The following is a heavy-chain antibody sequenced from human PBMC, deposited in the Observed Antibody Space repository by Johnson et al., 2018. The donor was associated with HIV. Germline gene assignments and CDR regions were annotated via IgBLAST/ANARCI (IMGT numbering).Heavy chain of an antibody. CDR3: TTGVFHAFDM. D-gene: IGHD1-1*01. CDR1: GFSVSNNY. V-gene: IGHV3-66*01. J-gene: IGHJ3*02. CDR2: IYSGGST. Sequence: VQLVEYGGGLVQSGGSLRLSCGASGFSVSNNYMNWVRQAPGKGLEWVSVIYSGGSTYYADSVKGRFTISRDTSKNTVYLQMNSLRAEDTAVYYCTTGVFHAFDMWGQGTMVTVSS.